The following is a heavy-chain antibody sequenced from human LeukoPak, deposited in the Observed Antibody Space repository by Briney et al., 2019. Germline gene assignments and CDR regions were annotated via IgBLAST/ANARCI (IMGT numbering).Heavy chain of an antibody. CDR2: IYTSGSP. V-gene: IGHV4-4*07. J-gene: IGHJ4*02. CDR3: ARDLRFLECSYFDY. Sequence: AETLSLICTVSGGSISRYYWSWIRQPAGKGLEWIGRIYTSGSPNYNPSLKSRVPMSVDTSKIQFSLKLSSVTAADTAVYYCARDLRFLECSYFDYWGQGTLVTVSS. CDR1: GGSISRYY. D-gene: IGHD3-3*01.